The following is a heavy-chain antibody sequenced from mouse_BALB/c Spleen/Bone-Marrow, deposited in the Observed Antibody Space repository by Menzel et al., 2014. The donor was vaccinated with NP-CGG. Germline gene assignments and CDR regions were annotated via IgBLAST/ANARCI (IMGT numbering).Heavy chain of an antibody. J-gene: IGHJ1*01. CDR3: ARSGNYYGNYYWYFDV. Sequence: QVQLQHSGPELVKPGALVKISCKASGYTFTSYDINWVKQRPGQGLEWIGWIYPGDGSTKYNEKFKGKATLTADKSSSTAYMQLSSLTSENSAVYFCARSGNYYGNYYWYFDVWGAGTTVTVSS. V-gene: IGHV1S56*01. CDR2: IYPGDGST. CDR1: GYTFTSYD. D-gene: IGHD2-1*01.